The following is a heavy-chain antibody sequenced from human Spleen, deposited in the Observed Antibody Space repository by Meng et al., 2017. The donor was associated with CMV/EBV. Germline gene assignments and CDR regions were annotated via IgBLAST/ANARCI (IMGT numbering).Heavy chain of an antibody. V-gene: IGHV4-61*05. D-gene: IGHD2-2*02. CDR2: IYYSGST. J-gene: IGHJ6*02. CDR3: AREGYCSSTSCYTGMDV. Sequence: SETLSLTCTVSGGSISSSSYYWGWIRQPPGKGLEWIGYIYYSGSTNYNPSLKSRVTISVDTSKNQFSLKLSSVTAADTAVYYCAREGYCSSTSCYTGMDVWGQGTTVTVSS. CDR1: GGSISSSSYY.